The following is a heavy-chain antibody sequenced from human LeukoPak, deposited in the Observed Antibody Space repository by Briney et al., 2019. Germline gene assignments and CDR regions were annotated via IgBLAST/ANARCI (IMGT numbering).Heavy chain of an antibody. CDR2: IKQDGSEK. CDR1: GFTFSSYW. Sequence: PGGSLRLSCAASGFTFSSYWMSWVRQAPGKGLEWVANIKQDGSEKYYVDSVKGRFTISRDNAKNSLYLQMNSLRAEDTAVHYCARDLGFWSGYYGYWGQGTLVTVSS. D-gene: IGHD3-3*01. J-gene: IGHJ4*02. V-gene: IGHV3-7*01. CDR3: ARDLGFWSGYYGY.